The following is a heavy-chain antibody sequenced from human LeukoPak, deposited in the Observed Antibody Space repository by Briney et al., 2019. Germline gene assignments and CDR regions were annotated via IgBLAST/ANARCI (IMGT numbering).Heavy chain of an antibody. J-gene: IGHJ4*02. CDR1: GGSISSYY. V-gene: IGHV4-59*01. CDR3: ARVSYDILTGYYDSFDY. Sequence: PSETLSLTCTVSGGSISSYYWSWIRQPPGKGLEWIGYIYYSGSTNYNPSLKSRVTISVDTPKNQSSLKLSSVTAADTAVYYCARVSYDILTGYYDSFDYWGQGTLVTVSS. CDR2: IYYSGST. D-gene: IGHD3-9*01.